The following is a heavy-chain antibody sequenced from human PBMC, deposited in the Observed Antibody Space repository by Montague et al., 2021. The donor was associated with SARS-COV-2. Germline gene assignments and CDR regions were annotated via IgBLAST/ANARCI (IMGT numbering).Heavy chain of an antibody. CDR3: ARVRIIMLVVVDAFDI. V-gene: IGHV4-39*07. CDR2: IYYSGST. J-gene: IGHJ3*02. Sequence: SETLSLTCTVSGGSISSSGYYWGWIRQHPGKGLEWIGYIYYSGSTYYNPSLKSRVTISVDTSKNQFSLKLSSVTAADTAVYYCARVRIIMLVVVDAFDIWGQGTMVTVSS. CDR1: GGSISSSGYY. D-gene: IGHD3-22*01.